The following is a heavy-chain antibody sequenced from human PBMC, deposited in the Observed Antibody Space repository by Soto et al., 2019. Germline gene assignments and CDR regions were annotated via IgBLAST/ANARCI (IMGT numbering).Heavy chain of an antibody. V-gene: IGHV4-30-4*08. CDR1: GDSITNDDYY. CDR2: IYYNGNT. Sequence: SETLSLTCSVSGDSITNDDYYWTWIRQPPGKGLEWIGHIYYNGNTYYNPSLKSRLTLSLDTSQNQFSLHLTSVIAADSASYFCARATTVTSSFFYYGLEVWGQGTTVTVS. J-gene: IGHJ6*02. CDR3: ARATTVTSSFFYYGLEV. D-gene: IGHD4-17*01.